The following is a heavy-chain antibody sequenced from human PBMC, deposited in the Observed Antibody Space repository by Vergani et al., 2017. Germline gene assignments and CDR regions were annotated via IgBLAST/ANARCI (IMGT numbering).Heavy chain of an antibody. J-gene: IGHJ6*02. D-gene: IGHD5-12*01. CDR3: AKANPRNSGYDYLDYYHAMDV. CDR1: GFTFNHYA. CDR2: ISGSGGST. V-gene: IGHV3-23*01. Sequence: EVPLLESGGDLVPPGGSLRLSCAASGFTFNHYAMNWVRPAPGKGLDWVSGISGSGGSTYYAGSVKGRFTISRDSSKNTLYLQMKSLSAGDTAVYYCAKANPRNSGYDYLDYYHAMDVWGQGTTVTVSS.